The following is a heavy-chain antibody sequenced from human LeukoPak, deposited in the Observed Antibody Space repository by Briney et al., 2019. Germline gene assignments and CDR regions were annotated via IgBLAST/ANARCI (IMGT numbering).Heavy chain of an antibody. D-gene: IGHD3-3*01. Sequence: RPGGSLRLSCAASGFTFDDYGMSWVRQAPGKGLEWVSGRNGGSTGYTDSVKGRFTISRDNAKNSLYLQMNSLRAEDTALYYCATGGITIFGVVTCPNDWGQGTLVTVSS. CDR1: GFTFDDYG. V-gene: IGHV3-20*04. CDR3: ATGGITIFGVVTCPND. J-gene: IGHJ4*02. CDR2: RNGGST.